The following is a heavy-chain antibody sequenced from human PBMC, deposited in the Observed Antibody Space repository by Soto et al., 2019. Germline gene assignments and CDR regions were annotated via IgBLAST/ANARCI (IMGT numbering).Heavy chain of an antibody. CDR1: GASISSGGYY. V-gene: IGHV4-31*03. CDR3: ARVNYYASYGYGDGPYYFDY. D-gene: IGHD3-22*01. CDR2: IYNTGST. J-gene: IGHJ4*02. Sequence: SETLSLTCTVSGASISSGGYYWSWIRQPPGRGLEFIGNIYNTGSTNYNPSLKSRITMSLDTSKNHFSLRLGSVTAADTAMYYCARVNYYASYGYGDGPYYFDYWGQGALVTVSS.